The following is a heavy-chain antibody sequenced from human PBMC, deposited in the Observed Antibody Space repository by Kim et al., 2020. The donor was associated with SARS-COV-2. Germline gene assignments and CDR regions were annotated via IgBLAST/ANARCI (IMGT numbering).Heavy chain of an antibody. V-gene: IGHV1-2*02. J-gene: IGHJ4*02. CDR3: ARFETGYSSSWYSDF. CDR2: INPNSGRT. D-gene: IGHD6-13*01. Sequence: ASVKVSCKPSRYTFTDYFIQWVRQAPGQGLEWMGWINPNSGRTNYAQKFQGRVTMTRDTSISTAYMELNSLRSDDTAVYYCARFETGYSSSWYSDFWGQGTMVTVSS. CDR1: RYTFTDYF.